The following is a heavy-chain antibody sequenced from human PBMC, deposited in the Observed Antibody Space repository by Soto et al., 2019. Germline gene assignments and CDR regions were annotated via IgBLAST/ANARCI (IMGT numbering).Heavy chain of an antibody. J-gene: IGHJ4*02. D-gene: IGHD3-22*01. CDR2: IYYSGST. CDR1: GGSIGSGGYY. CDR3: ARVPYDSSGYHLDY. Sequence: SETLSLTCTVSGGSIGSGGYYWSWICQPPGKGLEWIGYIYYSGSTYYNPSLKSRVTISVDTSKNQFSLKLSSVTAADTAVYYCARVPYDSSGYHLDYWGQGTLVTVSS. V-gene: IGHV4-31*03.